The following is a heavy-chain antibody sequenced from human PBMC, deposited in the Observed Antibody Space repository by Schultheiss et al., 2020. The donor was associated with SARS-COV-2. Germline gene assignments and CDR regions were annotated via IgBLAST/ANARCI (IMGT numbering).Heavy chain of an antibody. CDR2: IYYSGTT. CDR3: ARDEAVTTHYYGMDV. Sequence: SETLSLTCTVSGGSISIYFWTWIRQPPGKGLEWIGYIYYSGTTDYNPSLKSRVTISVDKSKNQFSLKLSSVTAADTAVYYCARDEAVTTHYYGMDVWGQGTTVTVSS. V-gene: IGHV4-59*12. J-gene: IGHJ6*02. CDR1: GGSISIYF. D-gene: IGHD4-17*01.